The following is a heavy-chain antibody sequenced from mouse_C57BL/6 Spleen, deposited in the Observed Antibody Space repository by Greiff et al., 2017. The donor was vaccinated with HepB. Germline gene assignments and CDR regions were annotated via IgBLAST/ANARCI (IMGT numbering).Heavy chain of an antibody. CDR1: GYAFSSSW. V-gene: IGHV1-82*01. CDR3: ARFTTVVAIDY. CDR2: IYPGDGDT. Sequence: QVQLQQSGPELVKPGASVKISCKASGYAFSSSWMNWVKQRPGKGLEWIGRIYPGDGDTNYNGKFKGKATLTADKSSSTAYMQLCSLSSEDSAVYFCARFTTVVAIDYWGQGTTLTVSS. D-gene: IGHD1-1*01. J-gene: IGHJ2*01.